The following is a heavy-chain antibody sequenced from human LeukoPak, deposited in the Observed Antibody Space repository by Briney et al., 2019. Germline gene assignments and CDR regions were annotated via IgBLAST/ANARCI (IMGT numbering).Heavy chain of an antibody. CDR3: ARESSGYDLDY. D-gene: IGHD5-12*01. CDR2: ISSSSSYI. J-gene: IGHJ4*02. CDR1: GFTFSSYS. Sequence: GGSLRLSCAASGFTFSSYSMNWVRRAPGKGLEWVSSISSSSSYIYYADSVKGRFTISRDNAKNSLYLQMNSLRAEDTAVYYCARESSGYDLDYWGQGTLVTVSS. V-gene: IGHV3-21*01.